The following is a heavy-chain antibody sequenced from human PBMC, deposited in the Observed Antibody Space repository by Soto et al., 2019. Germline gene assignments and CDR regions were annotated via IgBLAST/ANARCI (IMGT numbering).Heavy chain of an antibody. CDR3: AKDRITMVRGPIKDVDY. CDR2: ISGSGGST. D-gene: IGHD3-10*01. J-gene: IGHJ4*02. Sequence: GGSLRLSCAASGFTFSSYAMSWVRQAPGKGLEWVSAISGSGGSTYYADSVKGRFTISRDNSKNTLYLQMNSLRAEDTAVYYCAKDRITMVRGPIKDVDYWGQGTLVTVSS. V-gene: IGHV3-23*01. CDR1: GFTFSSYA.